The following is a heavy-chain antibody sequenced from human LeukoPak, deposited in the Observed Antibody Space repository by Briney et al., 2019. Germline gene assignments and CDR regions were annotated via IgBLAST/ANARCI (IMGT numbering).Heavy chain of an antibody. D-gene: IGHD6-19*01. V-gene: IGHV5-51*01. Sequence: GESLQISCKGSGYRFTTYWIGWVRQMPGKGLDWIGITHPGDSDTRYSPSFQGQVTISADKSISTAYLQWSSLKASDTAMYYCARQAAVAGFDAFDIWGQGTMVTVSS. CDR2: THPGDSDT. J-gene: IGHJ3*02. CDR3: ARQAAVAGFDAFDI. CDR1: GYRFTTYW.